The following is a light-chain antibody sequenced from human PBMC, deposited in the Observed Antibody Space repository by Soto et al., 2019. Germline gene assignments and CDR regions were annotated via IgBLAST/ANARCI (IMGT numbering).Light chain of an antibody. V-gene: IGKV4-1*01. J-gene: IGKJ2*01. Sequence: DIVMTQSPDSLAVSLGERATINCKSSQSVLYNSNDKNYLAWYQQKPGQPPKLLIYWASTRESGVPDRFSGSGSGTDFTLTISSLQAEDVPVYYCQQYYSTPQTFGQGTKLEIK. CDR2: WAS. CDR1: QSVLYNSNDKNY. CDR3: QQYYSTPQT.